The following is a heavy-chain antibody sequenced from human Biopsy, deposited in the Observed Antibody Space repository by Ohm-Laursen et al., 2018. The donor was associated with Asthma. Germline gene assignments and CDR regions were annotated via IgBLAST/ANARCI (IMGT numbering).Heavy chain of an antibody. V-gene: IGHV3-30*18. CDR3: AKERYYDFWSGYPI. CDR1: GFSFNSYG. Sequence: SLRLSCAASGFSFNSYGMHWVRQAPGKGLEWVAVMSFDGRQTYYANSVKGRFTISRDNSKNTLYLQMNSLRTEDTAVYYCAKERYYDFWSGYPIWGQGTMVTVSS. CDR2: MSFDGRQT. J-gene: IGHJ3*02. D-gene: IGHD3-3*01.